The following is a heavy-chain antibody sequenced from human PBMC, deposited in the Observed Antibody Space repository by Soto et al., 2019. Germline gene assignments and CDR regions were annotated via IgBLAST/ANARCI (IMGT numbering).Heavy chain of an antibody. V-gene: IGHV3-23*01. D-gene: IGHD6-19*01. CDR1: FTFSMYS. Sequence: GGSLRLSCTFTFSMYSMNWVRQAPGKGLEWVAAISSSGGNINYADSVKGRFTISRDNSKNTLYLQMNSLRAEDTAVYYCAKVSGSGWYKEYFQHWGQGTLVTVSS. CDR3: AKVSGSGWYKEYFQH. J-gene: IGHJ1*01. CDR2: ISSSGGNI.